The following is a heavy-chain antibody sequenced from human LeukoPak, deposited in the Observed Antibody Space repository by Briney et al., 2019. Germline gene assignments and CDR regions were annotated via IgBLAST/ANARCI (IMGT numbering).Heavy chain of an antibody. CDR3: ARRARATAGGDYFDY. CDR1: GSSMNNYY. J-gene: IGHJ4*02. CDR2: FHYTRNT. Sequence: SETLSLTCTVSGSSMNNYYWTWIRQSPGEGLEWIGYFHYTRNTNYNPSLRGRVTMSADTSKNHFSLKLNSVTAADTAVYYCARRARATAGGDYFDYWGQGTLVTVSS. D-gene: IGHD6-13*01. V-gene: IGHV4-59*08.